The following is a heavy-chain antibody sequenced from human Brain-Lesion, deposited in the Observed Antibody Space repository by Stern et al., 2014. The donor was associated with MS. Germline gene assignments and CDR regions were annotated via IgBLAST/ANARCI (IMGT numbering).Heavy chain of an antibody. J-gene: IGHJ4*02. D-gene: IGHD1-26*01. CDR3: ATLSPGAGGNYYRHFDY. V-gene: IGHV1-24*01. CDR1: GYTLTELS. CDR2: FDPEDGET. Sequence: VQLVESGAEVKKPGASVKVSCKVSGYTLTELSMHWVRQAPRNGLERMGGFDPEDGETIYAQKFQGRVTMTEDTSTDTAYMELSSLRSEDTAVYYCATLSPGAGGNYYRHFDYWGQGTLVTVSS.